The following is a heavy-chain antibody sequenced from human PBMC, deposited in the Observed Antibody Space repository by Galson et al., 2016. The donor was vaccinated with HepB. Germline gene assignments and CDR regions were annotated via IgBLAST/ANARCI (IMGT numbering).Heavy chain of an antibody. CDR3: AKEGHYGGHFYMDV. D-gene: IGHD4-17*01. CDR2: IWPDASNE. Sequence: SLRLSCAASGFTFSNYSMNWVRQAPGKGLEWVAVIWPDASNEKYADAVKGRFTISRDNSKNTVYLQMNNLRVEDTAVYYCAKEGHYGGHFYMDVWGEGTTVTVSS. V-gene: IGHV3-33*06. CDR1: GFTFSNYS. J-gene: IGHJ6*03.